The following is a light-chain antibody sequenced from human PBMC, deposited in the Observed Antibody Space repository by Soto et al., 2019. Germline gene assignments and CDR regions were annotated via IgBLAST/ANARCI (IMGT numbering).Light chain of an antibody. J-gene: IGKJ1*01. CDR1: QSVSSY. Sequence: EIVLTQSPATLSLSPGERATLSCRASQSVSSYLAWYQQKPGQAPRLLIYDASNRATGIPARFSGSGSGTDFSLTISSLESEDFAVDYCQQRSNWPPWTFGQGSKVESK. CDR3: QQRSNWPPWT. V-gene: IGKV3-11*01. CDR2: DAS.